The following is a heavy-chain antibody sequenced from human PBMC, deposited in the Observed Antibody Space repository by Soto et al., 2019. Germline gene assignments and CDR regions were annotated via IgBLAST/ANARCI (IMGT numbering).Heavy chain of an antibody. V-gene: IGHV3-7*03. J-gene: IGHJ4*02. CDR1: GFTFRSNW. Sequence: EVQLVESGGGLVQPGGSLRLSCVASGFTFRSNWMSWVRQAPGKGLEWVANIKRGGSEKYYVDSVKGRFTISRDNAKNTLYLQMNSLRADDTAVYYCASLEWEASGYADYWGQGILVTVSS. CDR2: IKRGGSEK. CDR3: ASLEWEASGYADY. D-gene: IGHD3-3*01.